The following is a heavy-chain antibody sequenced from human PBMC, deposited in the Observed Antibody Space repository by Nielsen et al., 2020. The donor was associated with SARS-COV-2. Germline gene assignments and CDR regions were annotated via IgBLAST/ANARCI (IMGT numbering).Heavy chain of an antibody. V-gene: IGHV3-9*01. CDR1: GFSFNEYA. CDR2: ISRDSGSI. J-gene: IGHJ4*02. D-gene: IGHD5-18*01. Sequence: GGSLRLSCAASGFSFNEYAMYWVRQAPGKGLEWVSGISRDSGSIDYVDSVKGRFAISRDNSKNTLYLQMNSLRAEDTAVYYCAKKGYSYGTFDYWGQGTLVTVSS. CDR3: AKKGYSYGTFDY.